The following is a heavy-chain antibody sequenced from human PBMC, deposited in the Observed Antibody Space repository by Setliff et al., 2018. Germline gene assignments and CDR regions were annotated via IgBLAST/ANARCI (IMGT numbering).Heavy chain of an antibody. D-gene: IGHD3-10*01. J-gene: IGHJ3*02. CDR3: ARVSWGGDAFDI. Sequence: SETLSLTCTVSGGPISSHYWSWIRQPPGKGLEWIGSIYYSGSTNYNPSLKNRVTISVDTSKNQFSLKLSSVTAADTAVYYCARVSWGGDAFDIWGQGTLVTVSS. CDR2: IYYSGST. CDR1: GGPISSHY. V-gene: IGHV4-59*11.